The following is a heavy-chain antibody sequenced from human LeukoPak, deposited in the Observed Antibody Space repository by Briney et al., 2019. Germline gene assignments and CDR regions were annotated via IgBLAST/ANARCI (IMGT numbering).Heavy chain of an antibody. Sequence: QSGGSLRLSCAASGFTFSSYGMHWVRQAPGKGLEWVAFIRYDGSNKCYADSVRGRFTISRDNAKNSVYLQMNSLRAEDTAVYYCAKDLGIAAVGTVYWGQGTLVTVSS. CDR3: AKDLGIAAVGTVY. J-gene: IGHJ4*02. CDR1: GFTFSSYG. D-gene: IGHD6-13*01. V-gene: IGHV3-30*02. CDR2: IRYDGSNK.